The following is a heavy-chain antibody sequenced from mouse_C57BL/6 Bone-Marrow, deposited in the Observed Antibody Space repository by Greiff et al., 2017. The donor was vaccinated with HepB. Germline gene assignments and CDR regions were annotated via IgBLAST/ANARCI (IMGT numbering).Heavy chain of an antibody. J-gene: IGHJ3*01. CDR2: INYDGSST. V-gene: IGHV5-16*01. Sequence: EVQLVESEGGLVQPGSSMKLSCTASGFTFSDYYMAWVRQVPEKGLEWVANINYDGSSTYYLDSLKSRFIISRDNAKNILYLQMSSLKSEDTATYHYEYEGAFAYWGQGTLVTVSA. CDR1: GFTFSDYY. D-gene: IGHD2-14*01. CDR3: EYEGAFAY.